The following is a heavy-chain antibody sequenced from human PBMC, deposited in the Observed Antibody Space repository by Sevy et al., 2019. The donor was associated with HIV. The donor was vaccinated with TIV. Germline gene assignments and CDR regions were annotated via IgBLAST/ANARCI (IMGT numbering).Heavy chain of an antibody. J-gene: IGHJ4*02. CDR2: INPDGSKI. V-gene: IGHV3-7*02. Sequence: GGSLRLSCEASAINIRDYWMNWVRQAPGKGLEWVANINPDGSKIYYADSVKGRFTISRDSAKNSVFLQMTSLRAEDTAVYYCVNAIQLAASYWGQGMLVTVSS. CDR1: AINIRDYW. D-gene: IGHD2-15*01. CDR3: VNAIQLAASY.